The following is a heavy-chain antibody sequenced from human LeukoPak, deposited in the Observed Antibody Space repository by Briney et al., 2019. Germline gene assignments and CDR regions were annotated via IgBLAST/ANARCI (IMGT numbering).Heavy chain of an antibody. V-gene: IGHV5-51*01. J-gene: IGHJ4*02. CDR3: ARRGRYCTSTNCYVAY. CDR2: MYPGDSDT. D-gene: IGHD2-2*01. Sequence: GESLKISCKTSGYSFTTYWIGWVRQMPGKGLEWMGIMYPGDSDTRYSPSFQGQVTISADKSISTAYLQWSSLKASDTAMYYCARRGRYCTSTNCYVAYWGQGTLVTVSS. CDR1: GYSFTTYW.